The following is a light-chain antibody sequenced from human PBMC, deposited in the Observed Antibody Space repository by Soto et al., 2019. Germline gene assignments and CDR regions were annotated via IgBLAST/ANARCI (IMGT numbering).Light chain of an antibody. CDR1: SSNIGGNS. J-gene: IGLJ1*01. Sequence: QSVLTQPPSVCAAPGQRATISCSGSSSNIGGNSVSWYQQLPGTAPKLLIYDDDKRPSGIPDRFSGSESGTSATLGITGFQTGDEADYYCGSWDSSLSAYVFGTGTKVTVL. CDR3: GSWDSSLSAYV. V-gene: IGLV1-51*01. CDR2: DDD.